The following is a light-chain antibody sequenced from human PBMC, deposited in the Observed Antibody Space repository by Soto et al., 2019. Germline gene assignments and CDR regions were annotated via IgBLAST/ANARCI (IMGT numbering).Light chain of an antibody. J-gene: IGKJ4*01. CDR2: GAS. V-gene: IGKV3-20*01. CDR1: KSVTSSS. Sequence: ETVLTQSPGTLSFSPGERATISCRASKSVTSSSLSWYHQKPGQAPKLLLYGASSRTHGIADRFSGSGSGTDFTPIINRLEPEDFAVYLCQQYCSSQLTFGGGTNVEIK. CDR3: QQYCSSQLT.